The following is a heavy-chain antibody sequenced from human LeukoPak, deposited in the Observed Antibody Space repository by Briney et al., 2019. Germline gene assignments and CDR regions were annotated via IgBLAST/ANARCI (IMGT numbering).Heavy chain of an antibody. Sequence: SETLSLTCTASGGSIATYYWSWIRQPPGKGLEWIGSIYYSGSTYYNPSLKSRVTISVDTSKNQFSLKLSSVTAADTAVYYCARLIAVAGTRWFDPWGQGTLVTVSS. CDR1: GGSIATYY. CDR2: IYYSGST. J-gene: IGHJ5*02. V-gene: IGHV4-39*01. D-gene: IGHD6-19*01. CDR3: ARLIAVAGTRWFDP.